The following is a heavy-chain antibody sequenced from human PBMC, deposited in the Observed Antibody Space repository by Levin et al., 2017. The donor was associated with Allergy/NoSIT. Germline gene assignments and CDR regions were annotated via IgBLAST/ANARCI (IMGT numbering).Heavy chain of an antibody. Sequence: PGGSLRLSCAASGFTFSSYAMSWVRQAPGKGLEWVSAISGSGGSTYYADSVKGRFTISRDNSKNTLYLQTNSLRAEDTAVYYCAKDLMVYEAYYYGMDVWGQGTTVTVSS. V-gene: IGHV3-23*01. CDR1: GFTFSSYA. J-gene: IGHJ6*02. D-gene: IGHD2-8*01. CDR2: ISGSGGST. CDR3: AKDLMVYEAYYYGMDV.